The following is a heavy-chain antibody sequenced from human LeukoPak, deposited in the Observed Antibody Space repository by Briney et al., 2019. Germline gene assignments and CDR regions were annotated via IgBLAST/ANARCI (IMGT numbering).Heavy chain of an antibody. CDR2: IKPNSGGT. J-gene: IGHJ3*02. CDR1: GYIFTGYY. D-gene: IGHD1-26*01. Sequence: ASVKVSCKASGYIFTGYYMHWVRQAPGQGLEWMGCIKPNSGGTNYAQKFQGRVTMTRDTSISTAYMELSRLRSDDTAVYYCARDRGSYFSDAFDIWGQGTMVTVSS. CDR3: ARDRGSYFSDAFDI. V-gene: IGHV1-2*02.